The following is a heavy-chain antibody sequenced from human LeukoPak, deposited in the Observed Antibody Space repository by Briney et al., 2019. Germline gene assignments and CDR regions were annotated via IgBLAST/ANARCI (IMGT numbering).Heavy chain of an antibody. J-gene: IGHJ4*02. CDR1: GFIFCNYA. D-gene: IGHD4-17*01. CDR2: ISGDAIYT. V-gene: IGHV3-23*01. Sequence: PGGSLRLSCAASGFIFCNYAMTWVRQAPGKGLQWVSAISGDAIYTYYLDSVKGRFTTSRDNSKNTLFLQMNSLRADDTAVYYCAKNYGTSRPFYDYWGQGIVVTVSS. CDR3: AKNYGTSRPFYDY.